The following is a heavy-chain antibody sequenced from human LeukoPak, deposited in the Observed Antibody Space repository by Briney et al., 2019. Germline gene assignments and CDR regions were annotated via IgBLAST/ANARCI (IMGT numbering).Heavy chain of an antibody. D-gene: IGHD5-24*01. CDR3: AKVHRRDGYNFDY. J-gene: IGHJ4*02. CDR2: ISGSGGST. V-gene: IGHV3-23*01. Sequence: GGSLRLSCAASGFIFSSYAMSWVRQAPGKGLEWVSAISGSGGSTYYADSVKGRFTISRDNSKNTLYLQMNSLRAEDTAVYYCAKVHRRDGYNFDYWGQGTLVTVSS. CDR1: GFIFSSYA.